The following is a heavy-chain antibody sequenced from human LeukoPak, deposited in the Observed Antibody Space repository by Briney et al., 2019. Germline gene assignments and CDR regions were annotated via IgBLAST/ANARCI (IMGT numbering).Heavy chain of an antibody. CDR2: ISSSSNYI. D-gene: IGHD1-1*01. CDR1: GFTFSTYT. Sequence: GGSLRPSCAVSGFTFSTYTMNWVRQAPGKGLEWVSSISSSSNYIYYADSVRGRFTISRDNAKNSLSLQMNSLRAEDTAVYYCARDRLLEDRDYNSYYYMDVWGIGTTVTVSS. V-gene: IGHV3-21*01. CDR3: ARDRLLEDRDYNSYYYMDV. J-gene: IGHJ6*03.